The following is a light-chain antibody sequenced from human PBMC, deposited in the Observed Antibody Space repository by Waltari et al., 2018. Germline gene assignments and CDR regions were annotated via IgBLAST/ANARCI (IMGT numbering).Light chain of an antibody. V-gene: IGKV4-1*01. J-gene: IGKJ4*01. CDR1: QSVLYSSNNKNY. CDR3: QQYYRTPLT. CDR2: WAS. Sequence: DIVMTQSPESLAVSLGERATINCKSSQSVLYSSNNKNYLAWYQQKPGQPPKLLIYWASTRESGVPDRFSGSGSWTYFTLIISSLQAEDVAVYYCQQYYRTPLTFGGGTKVEIK.